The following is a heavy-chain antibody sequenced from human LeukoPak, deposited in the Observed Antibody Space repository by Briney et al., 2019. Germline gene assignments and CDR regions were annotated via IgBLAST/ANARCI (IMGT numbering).Heavy chain of an antibody. D-gene: IGHD2-2*01. CDR3: ARDGCSSTSCYADPFFDY. J-gene: IGHJ4*02. CDR2: IIPIFGTA. V-gene: IGHV1-69*05. Sequence: SVKVSCKASGGTFSSYAISWVRQAPGQGLEWMGGIIPIFGTANYAQKFQGRVTITTDESTSTAYMELSSLRSEDTAVYYCARDGCSSTSCYADPFFDYWGQGTLVTVSS. CDR1: GGTFSSYA.